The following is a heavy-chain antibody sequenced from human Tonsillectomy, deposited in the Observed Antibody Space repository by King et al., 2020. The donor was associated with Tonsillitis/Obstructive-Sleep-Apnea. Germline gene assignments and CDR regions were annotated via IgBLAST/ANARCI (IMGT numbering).Heavy chain of an antibody. V-gene: IGHV3-30*04. CDR1: GFTFSSYA. CDR2: MSYDGNNK. CDR3: ARGETAMGTNWFDP. D-gene: IGHD5-18*01. Sequence: VQLVESGGGVVQPGRSLRLSCAASGFTFSSYAMHWVRQAPGKGLEWVTVMSYDGNNKYYADSVKGRFTISRDNSKNTLYLQMNSLRAEDTAVYYCARGETAMGTNWFDPWGQGTLVTVSS. J-gene: IGHJ5*02.